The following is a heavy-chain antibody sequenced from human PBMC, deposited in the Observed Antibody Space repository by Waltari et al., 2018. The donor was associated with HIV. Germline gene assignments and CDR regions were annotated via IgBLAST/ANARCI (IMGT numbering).Heavy chain of an antibody. D-gene: IGHD3-10*01. V-gene: IGHV3-23*01. CDR3: AKVGLSGRWLLRRPFYFDY. CDR1: GFPFRSYA. CDR2: ISGSGGDT. J-gene: IGHJ4*02. Sequence: LLESGGNLVQPGGSLTLSCAASGFPFRSYAITWVRQAPGKGLEWVSGISGSGGDTLFADSVKGRFTISRDASTVYLSMNRLTAEDTAVYYCAKVGLSGRWLLRRPFYFDYWGQGILVTVSS.